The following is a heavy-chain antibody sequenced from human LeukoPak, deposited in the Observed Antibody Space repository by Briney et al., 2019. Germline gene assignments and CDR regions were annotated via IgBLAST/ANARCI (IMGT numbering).Heavy chain of an antibody. CDR2: ISGYGDST. CDR3: AQDAEEKGYGRPVEYFQH. D-gene: IGHD3-10*01. V-gene: IGHV3-23*01. J-gene: IGHJ1*01. CDR1: ALTFSRHV. Sequence: GGSLRLSCASSALTFSRHVINWVRQAPGKGLEWVSAISGYGDSTFYGDSVKGQFSISRDNSKNTVYLQIDSLRVEDTAVYYCAQDAEEKGYGRPVEYFQHWGQGTLVTVSS.